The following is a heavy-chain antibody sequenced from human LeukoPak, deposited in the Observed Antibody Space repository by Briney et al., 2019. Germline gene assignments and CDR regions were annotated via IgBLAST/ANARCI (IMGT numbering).Heavy chain of an antibody. D-gene: IGHD3-10*01. Sequence: VASVKVSCKASGYTFTGYYMHWVRQAPGQGLEWMGWIDPNSGGTNYAQKFQGRVTMTRDTSISTAYMELSRLRSDDTAVYYCARGILWFGRPMDVWGQGTTVTVSS. CDR1: GYTFTGYY. CDR3: ARGILWFGRPMDV. V-gene: IGHV1-2*02. CDR2: IDPNSGGT. J-gene: IGHJ6*02.